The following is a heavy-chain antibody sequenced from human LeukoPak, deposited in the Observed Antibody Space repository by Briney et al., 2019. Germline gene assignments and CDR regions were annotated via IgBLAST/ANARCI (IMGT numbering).Heavy chain of an antibody. V-gene: IGHV3-21*01. CDR2: ISSSSSYI. CDR3: ARANYCFDY. J-gene: IGHJ4*02. CDR1: GFTFSSYS. Sequence: KAGGSLRLSCAASGFTFSSYSMNWVRQAPGKGLEWVSSISSSSSYIYYADYADSVKGRFTISRDNAKNSLYLQMNSLRAEDTAVYYCARANYCFDYWGQGTLVTVPS.